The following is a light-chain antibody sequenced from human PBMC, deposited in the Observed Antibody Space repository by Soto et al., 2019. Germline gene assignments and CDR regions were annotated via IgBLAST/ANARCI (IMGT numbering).Light chain of an antibody. J-gene: IGLJ1*01. CDR2: DDN. V-gene: IGLV3-21*02. CDR1: NIGSTS. Sequence: SYELTHPPSVSVAPGQTARITCGGKNIGSTSVHWYKQSPGQAPVLVVYDDNDRPSGIPERFSGFNSENTATLTITRVEAGDEADYYCQVWNISTDHYVFGTGTKVTV. CDR3: QVWNISTDHYV.